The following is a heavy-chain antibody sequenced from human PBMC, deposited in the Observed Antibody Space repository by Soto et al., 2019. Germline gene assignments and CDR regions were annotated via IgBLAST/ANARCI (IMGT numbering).Heavy chain of an antibody. Sequence: ASVKVSCKASGGTFSSYAISWVRQAPGQGLEWMGGIIPIFGTANYAQKFQGRVTITADESTSTAYMELSSLRSEDTAVYYCARPSRLGIAGRLDAFDIWGQGTMVTVSS. V-gene: IGHV1-69*13. CDR2: IIPIFGTA. CDR1: GGTFSSYA. CDR3: ARPSRLGIAGRLDAFDI. J-gene: IGHJ3*02. D-gene: IGHD7-27*01.